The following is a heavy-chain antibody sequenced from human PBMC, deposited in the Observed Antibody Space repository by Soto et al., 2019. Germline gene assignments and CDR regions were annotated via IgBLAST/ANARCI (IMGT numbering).Heavy chain of an antibody. J-gene: IGHJ3*02. V-gene: IGHV4-39*01. CDR3: ARHANRNYYDAFDI. CDR1: GGSITSGTYY. Sequence: QLQLQESGPGLVKPSETLSLTCTVSGGSITSGTYYWGWIRQPPGKGLEWIGSIYYSGSTYYNPSLKSRAHVSVATSKNQFSLKLTSVTAADTAVYYCARHANRNYYDAFDIWGQGTMVTVSS. CDR2: IYYSGST. D-gene: IGHD3-10*01.